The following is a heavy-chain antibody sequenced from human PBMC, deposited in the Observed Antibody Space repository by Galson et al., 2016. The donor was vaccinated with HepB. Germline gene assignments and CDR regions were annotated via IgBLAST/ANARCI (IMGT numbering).Heavy chain of an antibody. CDR1: GFSLSRSANGMC. D-gene: IGHD3-16*02. Sequence: PALVQPTQTLSLTCTFSGFSLSRSANGMCVNWIRQAPGKAPEWLARIDWDDDTYYRPSLNTRLTIPKDTSTNQVVLTMTNMDPADTATYFRARTSYRDAFDFWGQGTVVFVSS. V-gene: IGHV2-70*11. J-gene: IGHJ4*02. CDR2: IDWDDDT. CDR3: ARTSYRDAFDF.